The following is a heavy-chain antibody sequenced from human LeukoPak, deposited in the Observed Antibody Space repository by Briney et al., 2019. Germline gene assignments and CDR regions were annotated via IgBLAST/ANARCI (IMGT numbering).Heavy chain of an antibody. CDR2: IRSKAYGGTT. Sequence: GRSLRLSCAASGFTFSSYAMHWVRQAPGKGLEWVGFIRSKAYGGTTEYAASVKGRFTISRDDSKSIAYLQMNSLKTEDTAVYYCTRSIAARPRAFDIWGQGTMVTVSS. D-gene: IGHD6-6*01. CDR1: GFTFSSYA. J-gene: IGHJ3*02. CDR3: TRSIAARPRAFDI. V-gene: IGHV3-49*04.